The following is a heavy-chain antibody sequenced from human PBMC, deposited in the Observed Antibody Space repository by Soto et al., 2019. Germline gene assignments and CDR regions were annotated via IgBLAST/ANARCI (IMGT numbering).Heavy chain of an antibody. CDR3: AREMAGYCSGGRCPSGGFDI. CDR1: GYTFTSYY. V-gene: IGHV1-46*01. J-gene: IGHJ3*02. Sequence: ASVKVSCKASGYTFTSYYMHWVRQAPGQGLEWMGIINPSGGSTSYAQKFQGRVTMTRDTSTSTVYMELSSLRSEDTAVYYCAREMAGYCSGGRCPSGGFDIWGQGTMVTVSS. CDR2: INPSGGST. D-gene: IGHD2-15*01.